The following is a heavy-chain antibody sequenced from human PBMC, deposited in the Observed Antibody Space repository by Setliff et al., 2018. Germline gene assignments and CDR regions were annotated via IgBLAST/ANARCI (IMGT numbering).Heavy chain of an antibody. V-gene: IGHV3-64*01. Sequence: PGGSLRLSCIASGFVFNSYAMHWVRQVPGKGLEFVASITSDGGSSYYANPVKGRFVISRDNSKNTLSLHMDSLRADDMALYYCARVSEYSNYRDFWGQGSLVTVSS. CDR3: ARVSEYSNYRDF. CDR1: GFVFNSYA. CDR2: ITSDGGSS. J-gene: IGHJ4*02. D-gene: IGHD6-6*01.